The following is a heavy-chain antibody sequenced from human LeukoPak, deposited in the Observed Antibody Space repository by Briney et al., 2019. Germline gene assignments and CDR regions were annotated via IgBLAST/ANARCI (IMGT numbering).Heavy chain of an antibody. CDR2: IHVGHSDI. CDR1: GNSFTNYW. V-gene: IGHV5-51*01. J-gene: IGHJ4*02. CDR3: ALAVDGHFYFDF. Sequence: GESLKISCKGSGNSFTNYWFGWVRQMPGKGLEWMGMIHVGHSDIRYSPSFQGRVTISADKSISTAYLQRSSLEASGTAMYYCALAVDGHFYFDFWGQGTLVTVS. D-gene: IGHD6-19*01.